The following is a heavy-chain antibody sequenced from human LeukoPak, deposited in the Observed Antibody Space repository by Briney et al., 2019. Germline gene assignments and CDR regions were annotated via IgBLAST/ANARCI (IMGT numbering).Heavy chain of an antibody. Sequence: GGSLRLSCAASGFTFSSYAMSWVRQAPGKGLEWVSAISGSGGSTYYADSVKGRFTISRDNSKNTLYLQMNSLRAEDTAVYYCARGYSGYDGGYWGQGTLVTVSS. D-gene: IGHD5-12*01. J-gene: IGHJ4*02. CDR3: ARGYSGYDGGY. V-gene: IGHV3-23*01. CDR2: ISGSGGST. CDR1: GFTFSSYA.